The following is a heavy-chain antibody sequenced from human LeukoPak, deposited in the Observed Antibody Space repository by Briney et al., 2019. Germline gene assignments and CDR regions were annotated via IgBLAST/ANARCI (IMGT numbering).Heavy chain of an antibody. CDR3: AKDRTTTGLLLAGLIDY. CDR2: VSGSGVST. CDR1: GFTFSSYA. D-gene: IGHD2/OR15-2a*01. Sequence: PGGSLRVSCAASGFTFSSYAMTWVRQAPGKGLDWVSAVSGSGVSTYYADSVKGRFTISRDNSKNTLYLQMNSLRAEDTAIYYCAKDRTTTGLLLAGLIDYWGQGTLVTVSS. V-gene: IGHV3-23*01. J-gene: IGHJ4*02.